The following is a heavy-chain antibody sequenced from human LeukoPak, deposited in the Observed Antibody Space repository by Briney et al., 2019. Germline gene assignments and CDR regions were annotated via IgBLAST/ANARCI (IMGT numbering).Heavy chain of an antibody. J-gene: IGHJ5*02. CDR2: ISGCDGRT. D-gene: IGHD2-2*01. CDR3: AKGGRYCSSTSCWENWFDP. V-gene: IGHV3-23*01. CDR1: VFTFSSYA. Sequence: GGSLSLSCAVSVFTFSSYAMSCVRQAPGKGLEWVSSISGCDGRTYYADSVKGRFTLSRDNSKNTLYLQMNSLRAEDTAVYYCAKGGRYCSSTSCWENWFDPWGQGTLVTVSS.